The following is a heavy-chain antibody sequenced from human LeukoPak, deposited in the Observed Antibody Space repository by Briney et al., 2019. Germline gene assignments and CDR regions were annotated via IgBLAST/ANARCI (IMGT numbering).Heavy chain of an antibody. D-gene: IGHD1-26*01. J-gene: IGHJ4*02. CDR2: IYYSGST. CDR3: ARLRETYYFDY. Sequence: MSSETLSLTCTVSGGSISSGGYYWSWIRQHPGKGLEWIGYIYYSGSTYYNPSLKSRVTISVDTSKNQFSLKLSSVTAADTAVYYCARLRETYYFDYWGQGTLVTVSS. CDR1: GGSISSGGYY. V-gene: IGHV4-31*03.